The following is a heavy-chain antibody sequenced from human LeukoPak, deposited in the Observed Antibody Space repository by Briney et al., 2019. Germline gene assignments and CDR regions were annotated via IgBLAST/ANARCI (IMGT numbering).Heavy chain of an antibody. CDR1: GGSIRSYY. Sequence: SETLSLTCTVSGGSIRSYYWSWLRQPPGKGLEWIGYIYYSGSNNYNPSLKSRVTISVDTSKNQFSLKLSSVPAADTAVYYCARFTYYYGSGSNDAFDIWGQGTMVTVSS. J-gene: IGHJ3*02. CDR2: IYYSGSN. CDR3: ARFTYYYGSGSNDAFDI. V-gene: IGHV4-59*01. D-gene: IGHD3-10*01.